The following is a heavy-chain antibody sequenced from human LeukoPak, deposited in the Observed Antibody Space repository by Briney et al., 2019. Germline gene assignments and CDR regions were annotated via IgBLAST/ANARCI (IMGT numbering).Heavy chain of an antibody. CDR3: TRHHDYGDKIDY. J-gene: IGHJ4*02. Sequence: SETLSLTCTVSGGSVTSASHYWAWIRQPPGKGLEWIGSIHYSGSTYYSPSLKSRLTISGDTSKSQFSLKLTFVTAADTAVYYCTRHHDYGDKIDYWGQGTLVTVS. CDR1: GGSVTSASHY. D-gene: IGHD4-23*01. V-gene: IGHV4-39*01. CDR2: IHYSGST.